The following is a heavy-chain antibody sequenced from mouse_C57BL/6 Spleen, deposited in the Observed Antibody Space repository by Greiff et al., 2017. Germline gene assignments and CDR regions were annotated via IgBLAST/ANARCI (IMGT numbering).Heavy chain of an antibody. CDR2: IYPGDGDT. J-gene: IGHJ4*01. CDR1: GYAFSSSW. V-gene: IGHV1-82*01. CDR3: ERSPPYAMDY. Sequence: QVQLQQSGPELVQPGASVKISCKASGYAFSSSWMHWVKQRPGKGLEWIGRIYPGDGDTNYNGKFKGKATMTADKSSSTAYMQLSSLTSEDSAVYFCERSPPYAMDYWGQGTAVTVSS.